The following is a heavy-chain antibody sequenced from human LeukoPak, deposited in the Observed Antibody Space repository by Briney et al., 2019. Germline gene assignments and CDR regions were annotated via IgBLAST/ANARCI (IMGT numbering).Heavy chain of an antibody. D-gene: IGHD1-26*01. CDR3: AKDMRELLLAFDI. CDR1: GFTFSSSA. CDR2: ISDTGRLS. J-gene: IGHJ3*02. Sequence: GGSLRLSCAASGFTFSSSAMSWVRQAPGKGLGWVAAISDTGRLSYCADSVNGRFTISRDNSKNTLYLQINSLRAEDTAVYYCAKDMRELLLAFDIWGQGTMVTVSS. V-gene: IGHV3-23*01.